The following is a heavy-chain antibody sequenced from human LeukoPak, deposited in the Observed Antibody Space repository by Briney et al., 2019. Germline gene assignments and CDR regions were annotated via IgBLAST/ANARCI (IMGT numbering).Heavy chain of an antibody. CDR2: ITGSGGST. D-gene: IGHD3-10*01. CDR1: GFTVSSNY. Sequence: GGSLRLSCAASGFTVSSNYMSWVRQSPGKGLEWVSAITGSGGSTFYADSVRGRFTISRDNSKNTLYLQMDSLRAEDTAVYYCATDYNGSGKPMFDYWGQGTLVTVSS. V-gene: IGHV3-23*01. J-gene: IGHJ4*02. CDR3: ATDYNGSGKPMFDY.